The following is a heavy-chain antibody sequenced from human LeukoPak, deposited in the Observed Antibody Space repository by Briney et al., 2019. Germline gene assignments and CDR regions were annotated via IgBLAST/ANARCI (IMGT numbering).Heavy chain of an antibody. Sequence: PSETLSLTCAVSGGSISSSNWWSWVRQPPGKGLEWIGEIYHSGSTNYNPSLKSRVTISVDKSKNQFSLKLSSVTAADTAVYYCARGSLYYYGSGSPTPIDYWGQGTLVTVSS. D-gene: IGHD3-10*01. J-gene: IGHJ4*02. CDR3: ARGSLYYYGSGSPTPIDY. CDR1: GGSISSSNW. V-gene: IGHV4-4*02. CDR2: IYHSGST.